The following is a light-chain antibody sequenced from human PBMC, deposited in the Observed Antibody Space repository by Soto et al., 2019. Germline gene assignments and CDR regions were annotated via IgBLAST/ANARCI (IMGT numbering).Light chain of an antibody. V-gene: IGLV1-47*01. CDR1: SFNIGSNY. J-gene: IGLJ3*02. CDR3: AAWDDTLSAWV. Sequence: QSALTQSPSASGTPGQRVTISCSASSFNIGSNYVYWYHQLPGTAPKLLIYRSNQRPSGVPDRFSGSQSGASASLAISGLRSEDEADYYCAAWDDTLSAWVFGGGTQLTVL. CDR2: RSN.